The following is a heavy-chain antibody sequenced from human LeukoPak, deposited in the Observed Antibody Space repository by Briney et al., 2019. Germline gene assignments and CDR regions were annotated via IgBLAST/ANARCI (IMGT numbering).Heavy chain of an antibody. Sequence: PGGSLRLSCAASGFTFSSYAMSWVCQAPGKGLEWVSAISGSGGSTYYADSVKGRFTISRNNSKNTLYLQMNSLRAEDTAVYYCCITMVRGGRLDAFDIWGQGTMVTVSS. V-gene: IGHV3-23*01. CDR3: CITMVRGGRLDAFDI. D-gene: IGHD3-10*01. J-gene: IGHJ3*02. CDR1: GFTFSSYA. CDR2: ISGSGGST.